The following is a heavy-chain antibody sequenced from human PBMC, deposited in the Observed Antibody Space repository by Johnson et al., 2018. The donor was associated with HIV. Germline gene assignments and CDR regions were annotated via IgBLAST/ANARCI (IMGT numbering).Heavy chain of an antibody. D-gene: IGHD1-26*01. CDR1: GFTFSSYW. J-gene: IGHJ3*02. CDR2: IKQDGSEK. CDR3: ASEAGPDIVGAADDAFYI. V-gene: IGHV3-7*01. Sequence: EKLVESGGGLVQPGGSLRLSCAASGFTFSSYWMSWVRQAPGKGLEWVANIKQDGSEKYYVDSVKGRFTISRDNAKNSLYLQMNSLRAEDTAVYYCASEAGPDIVGAADDAFYIWGQGTMVTVSS.